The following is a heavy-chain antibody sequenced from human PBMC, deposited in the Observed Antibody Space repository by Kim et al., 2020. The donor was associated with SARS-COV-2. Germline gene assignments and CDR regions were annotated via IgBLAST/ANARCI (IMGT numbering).Heavy chain of an antibody. CDR3: ARDHREWLQYTANWYFDL. CDR1: GGSISSYY. CDR2: IYYSGST. V-gene: IGHV4-59*01. D-gene: IGHD3-3*01. J-gene: IGHJ2*01. Sequence: SEPLSLTCTVSGGSISSYYWSWIRQPPGKGLEWIGYIYYSGSTNYNPSLKSRVTISVDTSKNQFSLKLSYVTAADTAVYYCARDHREWLQYTANWYFDLWGRGTLVTVSS.